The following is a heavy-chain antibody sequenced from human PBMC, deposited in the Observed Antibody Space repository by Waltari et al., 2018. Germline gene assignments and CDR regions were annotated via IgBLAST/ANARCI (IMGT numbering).Heavy chain of an antibody. V-gene: IGHV3-23*01. CDR3: AKCEMYDSGWCAFFRY. D-gene: IGHD6-19*01. CDR2: IHRIGGGT. CDR1: EFTLSNSA. Sequence: DVQLSESGGGLAQPGGSLRLSCVASEFTLSNSAMSWGRQAPGKGLEWVSAIHRIGGGTHYADSVKGRVTISRDNAKNTLYLQMNSLRAEDTAVYYCAKCEMYDSGWCAFFRYWGQGTLVTVSS. J-gene: IGHJ4*02.